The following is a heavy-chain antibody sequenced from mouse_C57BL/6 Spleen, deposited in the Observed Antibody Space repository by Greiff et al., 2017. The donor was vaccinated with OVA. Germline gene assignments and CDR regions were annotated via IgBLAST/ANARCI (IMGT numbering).Heavy chain of an antibody. CDR2: IYPGDGDT. D-gene: IGHD1-1*01. V-gene: IGHV1-82*01. J-gene: IGHJ1*03. Sequence: QVQLQQSGPELVKPGASVKISCKASGYAFSSSWMNWVKQRPGKGLEWIGRIYPGDGDTNYNGKFKGKATLTADKSSSTDDMQLSSLTSEDSAVYFCARNYYGSSYAHFDVWGTGTTVTVSS. CDR1: GYAFSSSW. CDR3: ARNYYGSSYAHFDV.